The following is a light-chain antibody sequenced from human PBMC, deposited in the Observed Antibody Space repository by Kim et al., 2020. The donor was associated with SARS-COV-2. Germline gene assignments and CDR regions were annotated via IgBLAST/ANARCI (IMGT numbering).Light chain of an antibody. CDR1: QGISKW. CDR2: VAS. J-gene: IGKJ2*01. V-gene: IGKV1-12*01. Sequence: DIQMTQSQSSVSASVGDRVTITCRASQGISKWLAWYQQKPGKAPKLLIYVASTLQSGVPSRFSGSGSGTDFTLTISSLQPEDLAVYYCQQTNNFPYTFGRRTKLEI. CDR3: QQTNNFPYT.